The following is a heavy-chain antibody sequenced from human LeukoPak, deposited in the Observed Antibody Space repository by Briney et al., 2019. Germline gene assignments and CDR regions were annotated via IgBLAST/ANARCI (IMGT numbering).Heavy chain of an antibody. J-gene: IGHJ4*02. Sequence: PGGSLRLSCAVSGFTFSTYSMNWVRQAPGKGLEWVSSISSSSSYIYYADSVKGRFTISRDNAKNSLYLQMNSLRAEDTALYYCERLRTTGTFDYRGQGTLVTVSS. D-gene: IGHD1-1*01. CDR2: ISSSSSYI. CDR3: ERLRTTGTFDY. V-gene: IGHV3-21*01. CDR1: GFTFSTYS.